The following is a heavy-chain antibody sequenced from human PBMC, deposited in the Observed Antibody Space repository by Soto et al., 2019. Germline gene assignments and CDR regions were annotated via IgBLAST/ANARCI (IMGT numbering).Heavy chain of an antibody. J-gene: IGHJ6*02. CDR2: LSNTGNT. V-gene: IGHV4-61*03. D-gene: IGHD3-3*01. CDR1: RGSGRSDNYY. Sequence: QVQLQQSGPGLVKPSETLSLTCAVSRGSGRSDNYYWTWIRPTAGKGLEWLGFLSNTGNTKYNPYLKSRVTIALATSKNHFYLRLTSVTAADTAVYYCAREIPRDVYDFGSGTMDVWGQGTTVTVSS. CDR3: AREIPRDVYDFGSGTMDV.